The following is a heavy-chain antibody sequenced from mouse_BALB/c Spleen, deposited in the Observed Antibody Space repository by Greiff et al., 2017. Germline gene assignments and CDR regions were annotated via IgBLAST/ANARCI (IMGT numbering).Heavy chain of an antibody. CDR1: GFTFSSFG. V-gene: IGHV5-17*02. CDR3: ASGYAYYYAMDY. J-gene: IGHJ4*01. CDR2: ISSGSSTI. Sequence: EVKLVESGGGLVQPGGSRKLSCAASGFTFSSFGMHWVRQAPEKGLEWVAYISSGSSTIYYADTVKGRFTISRDNPKNTLFLQMTSLRSEDTAMYYCASGYAYYYAMDYWGQGTSVTVSS. D-gene: IGHD6-5*01.